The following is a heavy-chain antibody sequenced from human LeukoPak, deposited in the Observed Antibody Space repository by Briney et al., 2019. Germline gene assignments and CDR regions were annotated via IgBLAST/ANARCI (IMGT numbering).Heavy chain of an antibody. V-gene: IGHV3-7*01. CDR2: IKHDESEK. CDR1: GYTFSSYA. J-gene: IGHJ4*02. Sequence: GGSLRLSCAASGYTFSSYAMSWVRQAPGKGLEWVANIKHDESEKNYLDSVKGRFTISRDNAQNSLYLQMNGLRVEDTAVYYCTRRLDDWGQGTLVTVSS. CDR3: TRRLDD. D-gene: IGHD3-16*01.